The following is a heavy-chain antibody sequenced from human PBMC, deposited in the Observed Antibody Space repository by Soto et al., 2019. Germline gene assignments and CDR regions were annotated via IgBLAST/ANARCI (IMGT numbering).Heavy chain of an antibody. V-gene: IGHV1-69*01. J-gene: IGHJ4*02. CDR1: GGTFSSYA. CDR2: IIPIFGTA. Sequence: QVQLVQSGAEVKKPGSSVKVSCKASGGTFSSYAISWVRQAPGQGLEWMGGIIPIFGTANYAQKFQGRVTITADESTSTDYMELRSLRSEDTAVDYCARLKRIAAQLKAGYYFDYWGQGTLVTVSS. CDR3: ARLKRIAAQLKAGYYFDY. D-gene: IGHD6-6*01.